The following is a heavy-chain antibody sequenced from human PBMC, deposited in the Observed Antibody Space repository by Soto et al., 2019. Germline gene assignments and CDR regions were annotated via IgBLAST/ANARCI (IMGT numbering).Heavy chain of an antibody. CDR2: TYYRSRWYN. CDR3: AREFPYYVSSHSYLDY. Sequence: SPTPARTDAMSRSTLSFSIATWNSIRPSQSRGLEWLGRTYYRSRWYNDYAVSVKSRITVTPDASRNQFSLHLISVTPEDTAVYYRAREFPYYVSSHSYLDYWGQRAMVTVSS. CDR1: RSTLSFSIAT. J-gene: IGHJ4*02. V-gene: IGHV6-1*01. D-gene: IGHD3-16*01.